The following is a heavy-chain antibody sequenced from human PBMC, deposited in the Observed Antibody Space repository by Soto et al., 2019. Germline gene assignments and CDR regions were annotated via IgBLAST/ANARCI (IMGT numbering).Heavy chain of an antibody. V-gene: IGHV3-15*07. CDR3: TTAMDDYYGMDV. D-gene: IGHD3-10*01. J-gene: IGHJ6*02. Sequence: EVQLVESGGGLVKPGGSLRLSCAASGFTFSNAWMNWVRQAPGKGLEWVGRIKSKTDGGTTDYTAPVKGRFTISRDDSKNTLYLQMNSLKTEDTAVYYCTTAMDDYYGMDVWGQGTTVTVSS. CDR2: IKSKTDGGTT. CDR1: GFTFSNAW.